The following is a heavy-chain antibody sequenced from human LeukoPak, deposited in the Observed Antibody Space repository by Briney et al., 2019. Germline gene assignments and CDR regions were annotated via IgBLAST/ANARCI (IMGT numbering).Heavy chain of an antibody. CDR1: GFTLDNYN. J-gene: IGHJ4*02. CDR3: ARDFYSSGWYDY. CDR2: IRSYSSYI. Sequence: GGSLRLSCAASGFTLDNYNFNWVRQAPGKGLEWVASIRSYSSYIHYADSVKGRFTISRDNAKNSLYLQMNSLRAEDTALYYCARDFYSSGWYDYWGQGTLVTVSS. V-gene: IGHV3-21*04. D-gene: IGHD6-19*01.